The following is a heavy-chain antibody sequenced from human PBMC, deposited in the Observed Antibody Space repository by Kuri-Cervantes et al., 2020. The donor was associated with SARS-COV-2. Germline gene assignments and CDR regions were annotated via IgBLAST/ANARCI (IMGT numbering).Heavy chain of an antibody. V-gene: IGHV1-69*13. Sequence: SVKVSCKASGGTFSSYGISWVRQAPGQGLEWMGWISAYNGNTNYAQKFQGRVTITADESTSTAYMELSSLRSEDTAVYYCANEVRGAHFFDYWGQGTLVTVSS. D-gene: IGHD3-10*01. J-gene: IGHJ4*02. CDR2: ISAYNGNT. CDR1: GGTFSSYG. CDR3: ANEVRGAHFFDY.